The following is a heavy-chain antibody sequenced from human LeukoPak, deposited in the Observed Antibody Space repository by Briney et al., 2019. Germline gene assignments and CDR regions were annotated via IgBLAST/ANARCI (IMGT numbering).Heavy chain of an antibody. CDR1: GGSFSVYY. CDR2: INHSGTT. D-gene: IGHD2/OR15-2a*01. V-gene: IGHV4-34*01. J-gene: IGHJ5*02. CDR3: ARDRPRYQSKYRKGPFSIWFDP. Sequence: NPWDTLSLICSVYGGSFSVYYWSWIGHPPGKGLECIGYINHSGTTNYNPPLKSRVTISVHTSKSHFSLTLSTVTAADTAVYCCARDRPRYQSKYRKGPFSIWFDPWGQGTLVTVSS.